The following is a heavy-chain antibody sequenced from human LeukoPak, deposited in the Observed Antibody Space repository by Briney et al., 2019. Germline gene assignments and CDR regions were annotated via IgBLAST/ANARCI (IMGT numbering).Heavy chain of an antibody. D-gene: IGHD4-17*01. CDR2: IYPGDSYT. CDR3: ARYGDYALRSQVPREGYFQH. CDR1: GYSFTSYW. J-gene: IGHJ1*01. V-gene: IGHV5-51*01. Sequence: GESLKISCQGSGYSFTSYWIGWVRQMPGKGLEWMGIIYPGDSYTRYSPSFQGQVTISADKSISNAYLQWSRLKASDTAMYYRARYGDYALRSQVPREGYFQHWGQGTLVTVSS.